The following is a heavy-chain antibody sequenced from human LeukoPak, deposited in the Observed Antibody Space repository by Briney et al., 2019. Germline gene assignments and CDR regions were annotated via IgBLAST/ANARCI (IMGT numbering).Heavy chain of an antibody. J-gene: IGHJ4*02. D-gene: IGHD6-6*01. Sequence: PSETLSLTCTVSGYSISSGYYWGWVRQPPGKGLEWIGSIYHSGITFYSPSLKSRVTISVDTSKNQFSLKLSSVTAADTAVYYCARGGRQLPFDYWGQGTLVTVSS. CDR2: IYHSGIT. CDR1: GYSISSGYY. CDR3: ARGGRQLPFDY. V-gene: IGHV4-38-2*02.